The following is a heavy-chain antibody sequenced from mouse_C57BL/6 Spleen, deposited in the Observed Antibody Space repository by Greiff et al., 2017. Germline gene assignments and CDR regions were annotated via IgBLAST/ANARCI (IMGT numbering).Heavy chain of an antibody. J-gene: IGHJ4*01. V-gene: IGHV8-12*01. CDR3: ARSRTEAWYYYAMDY. Sequence: VKLVESGPGILQSSPTLSLTCSFSGYSLSTSGMGVSWLRQPSGKGLEWLAHIYWDGDKRYNPFLKSRLTISKDTSRNQVFLKITSVATADTATYAVARSRTEAWYYYAMDYWGQGTTVTVSS. D-gene: IGHD1-1*02. CDR1: GYSLSTSGMG. CDR2: IYWDGDK.